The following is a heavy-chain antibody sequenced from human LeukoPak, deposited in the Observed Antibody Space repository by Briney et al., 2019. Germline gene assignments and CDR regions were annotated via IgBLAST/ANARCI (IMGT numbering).Heavy chain of an antibody. CDR1: GGSFNGYY. Sequence: SETLSLTCAVYGGSFNGYYWSWIRQPPGKGLEWIGEINHSGSTNYNPSLKSRVTISVDTSKNQFSLKLSSVTAADTAVYYCARTYYYDSSGYYFDYWGQGTLVTVSS. J-gene: IGHJ4*02. CDR3: ARTYYYDSSGYYFDY. V-gene: IGHV4-34*01. D-gene: IGHD3-22*01. CDR2: INHSGST.